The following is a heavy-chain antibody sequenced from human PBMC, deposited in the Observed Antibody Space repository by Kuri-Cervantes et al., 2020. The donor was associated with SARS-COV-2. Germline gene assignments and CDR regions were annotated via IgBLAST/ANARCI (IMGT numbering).Heavy chain of an antibody. J-gene: IGHJ4*02. CDR1: GVAIDSNSYY. CDR2: IYYSGST. Sequence: SETLSLTCIVSGVAIDSNSYYWGWIRQPPGKGLEWIGSIYYSGSTYYNPSLKSRVTISVDTSKNQFSLKLSSVTAADTAVYYCARLSAVAGTSDYWGQGTLVTVSS. CDR3: ARLSAVAGTSDY. D-gene: IGHD6-19*01. V-gene: IGHV4-39*01.